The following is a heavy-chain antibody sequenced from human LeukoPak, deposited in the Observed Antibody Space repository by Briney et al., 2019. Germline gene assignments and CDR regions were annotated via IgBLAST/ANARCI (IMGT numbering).Heavy chain of an antibody. CDR1: GFTFSSYW. D-gene: IGHD1-26*01. V-gene: IGHV3-7*01. Sequence: GGSLRLSCAASGFTFSSYWMGWVRQAPGKGLEWVANIQQGGSHKYYVDSVQGRFTISRDNAKNSLYLRMNSLRAEDTAVYYCARGSGTYYPFDHWGQGTLVTVSS. CDR3: ARGSGTYYPFDH. CDR2: IQQGGSHK. J-gene: IGHJ4*02.